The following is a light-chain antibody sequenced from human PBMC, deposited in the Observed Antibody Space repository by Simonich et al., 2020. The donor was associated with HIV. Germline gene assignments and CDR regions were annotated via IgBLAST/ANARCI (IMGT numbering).Light chain of an antibody. CDR2: RSN. V-gene: IGLV1-47*01. Sequence: QSVLTQPPSASGTPGQRVTISCSGSSSNIGSNYVYWYQQLPGTAPKLLIYRSNQRPSGVPVRFSGSKSGTSASLAISGLRSEDEADYYCAAWDDSLSGPVFGGGTKLTVL. CDR3: AAWDDSLSGPV. CDR1: SSNIGSNY. J-gene: IGLJ2*01.